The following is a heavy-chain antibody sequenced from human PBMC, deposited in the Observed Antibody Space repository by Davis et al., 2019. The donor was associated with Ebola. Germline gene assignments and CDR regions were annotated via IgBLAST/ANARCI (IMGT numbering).Heavy chain of an antibody. J-gene: IGHJ4*02. D-gene: IGHD3-10*01. CDR1: GYTFTNYG. CDR3: AKDGDYYGSGSYSDY. V-gene: IGHV1-18*04. CDR2: IAPYNGNT. Sequence: ASVKVSCKASGYTFTNYGISWVRQAPGQGLAWMGWIAPYNGNTNYEQKLQGRVTMTTDTSTSTAYMELTSLRSDDTAIYYCAKDGDYYGSGSYSDYWGQGTLVTVSS.